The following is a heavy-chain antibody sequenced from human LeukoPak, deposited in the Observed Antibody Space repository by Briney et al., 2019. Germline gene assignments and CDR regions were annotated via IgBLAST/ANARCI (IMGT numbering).Heavy chain of an antibody. CDR1: GFTVSSNY. Sequence: PGGSLRLSCAASGFTVSSNYMSWVRQAPGKGLEWVSVIYSGGSTYYADSVKGRFTISRDNSKNTLYLRMNSLRAEDTAVYYCARPGDSSGTPFDYWGQGTLVTVSS. V-gene: IGHV3-53*01. J-gene: IGHJ4*02. D-gene: IGHD3-22*01. CDR2: IYSGGST. CDR3: ARPGDSSGTPFDY.